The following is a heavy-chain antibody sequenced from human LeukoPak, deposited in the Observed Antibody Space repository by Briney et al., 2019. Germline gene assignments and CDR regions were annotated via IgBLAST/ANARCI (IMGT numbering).Heavy chain of an antibody. J-gene: IGHJ4*02. CDR2: TRNKANSYTA. Sequence: PGGSLRLSCAGSGLIFSDQYIDWVRQAPGKGLEWVGRTRNKANSYTAEYAASVKGRFTISRDDSKHSVYLQMNSLKTEDTAVYYCAREAYYFDCWGQGTLVTVSS. V-gene: IGHV3-72*01. CDR3: AREAYYFDC. CDR1: GLIFSDQY.